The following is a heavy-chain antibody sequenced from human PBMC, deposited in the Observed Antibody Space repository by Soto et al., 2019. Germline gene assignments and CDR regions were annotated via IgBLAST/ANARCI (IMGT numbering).Heavy chain of an antibody. J-gene: IGHJ4*02. V-gene: IGHV1-46*01. D-gene: IGHD3-3*01. CDR1: GYTFTSYY. CDR3: ASDITSFGVVRY. Sequence: QVQLVQSGAEVKKPGASVKVSCKASGYTFTSYYMHWVRQAPGQGLEWMGIINPSGGSTSYAQKFQGRVTMTRDTSTSTVYMELSSLRSEDTAVYYCASDITSFGVVRYWGQGTLVTVSS. CDR2: INPSGGST.